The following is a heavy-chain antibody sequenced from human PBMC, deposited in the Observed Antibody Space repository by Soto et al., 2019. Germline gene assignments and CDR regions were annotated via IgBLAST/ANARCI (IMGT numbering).Heavy chain of an antibody. CDR3: VHTLRLLYFDL. D-gene: IGHD2-15*01. CDR1: GFSLSTSGVG. V-gene: IGHV2-5*02. J-gene: IGHJ2*01. Sequence: QITLKESAPTLVKPTQTLTLTCTFSGFSLSTSGVGVGWIRQPPGKALEWLALIYWDHSERYSPSLKSRLTITKDTSKNQVVLTLTNRDPVDTATYFCVHTLRLLYFDLWGRGTLVTVSS. CDR2: IYWDHSE.